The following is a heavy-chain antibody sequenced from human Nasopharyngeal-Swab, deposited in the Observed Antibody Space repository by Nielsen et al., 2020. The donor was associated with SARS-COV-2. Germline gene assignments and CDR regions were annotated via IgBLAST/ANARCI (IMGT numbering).Heavy chain of an antibody. CDR2: ISYDGSNK. V-gene: IGHV3-30-3*01. CDR3: ARVGVIYGSGAFDI. D-gene: IGHD3-10*01. CDR1: GFTFSSYA. J-gene: IGHJ3*02. Sequence: GESLKIPCAASGFTFSSYAMHWVRQAPGKGLEWVAVISYDGSNKYYADSVKGRFTISRDNSKNTLYLQMNSLRAEDTAVYYCARVGVIYGSGAFDIWGQGTMVTVSS.